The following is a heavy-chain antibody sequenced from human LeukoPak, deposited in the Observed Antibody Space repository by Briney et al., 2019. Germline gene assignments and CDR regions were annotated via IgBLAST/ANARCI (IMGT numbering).Heavy chain of an antibody. CDR1: GFTFSDYY. V-gene: IGHV3-11*04. CDR3: TRQYYDIWSGYFTADYYFDY. Sequence: GGSLRLSCAASGFTFSDYYMSWIRQAPGKGLEWVSYISSSGSTIYYADSVKGRFTISRDNAKNSLYLQMNSLRAEDTAVYYCTRQYYDIWSGYFTADYYFDYWGQGTLVTVSS. CDR2: ISSSGSTI. D-gene: IGHD3-3*01. J-gene: IGHJ4*02.